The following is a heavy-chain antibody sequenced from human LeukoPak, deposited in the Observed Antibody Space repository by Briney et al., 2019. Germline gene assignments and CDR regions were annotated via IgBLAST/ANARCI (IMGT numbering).Heavy chain of an antibody. CDR3: ARVGYSSSWYSKGQDY. J-gene: IGHJ4*02. CDR1: GFTFSSYS. D-gene: IGHD6-13*01. CDR2: ISSSSSYI. Sequence: SGGSLRLSCAASGFTFSSYSMNWVRQAPGKGLEWVSSISSSSSYIYYADSVKGRFTISRDNAKNSLYLQMNSLRAEDTAVYYCARVGYSSSWYSKGQDYWGQGTLVTVSS. V-gene: IGHV3-21*01.